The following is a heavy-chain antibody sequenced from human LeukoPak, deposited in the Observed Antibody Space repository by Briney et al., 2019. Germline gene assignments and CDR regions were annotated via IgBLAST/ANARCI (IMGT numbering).Heavy chain of an antibody. Sequence: PGGSLRLSCAASGFTFDDYAMHWVRQAPGKGLEWVSGISWNSGSIGYADSVKGRFTISRDNAKNSLYLQMNSLRAEDTALYYCAKALDSSSGYYVGYFDHWGQGTLVTVSS. CDR3: AKALDSSSGYYVGYFDH. J-gene: IGHJ4*02. CDR2: ISWNSGSI. D-gene: IGHD3-22*01. CDR1: GFTFDDYA. V-gene: IGHV3-9*01.